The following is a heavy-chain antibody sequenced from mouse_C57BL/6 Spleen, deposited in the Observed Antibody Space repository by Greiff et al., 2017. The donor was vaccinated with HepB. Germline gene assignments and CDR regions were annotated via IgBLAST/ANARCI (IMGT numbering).Heavy chain of an antibody. CDR3: ARRSNYYGSPLAY. Sequence: QVQLQQSGAELVKPGASVKISCKASGYAFSSYWMNWVKQRPGKGLEWIGQIYPGDGDTNYNGKFKGKATLTADKSSSTAYMQLSSLTSEDSAVYFCARRSNYYGSPLAYWGQGTLVTVSA. V-gene: IGHV1-80*01. CDR2: IYPGDGDT. J-gene: IGHJ3*01. CDR1: GYAFSSYW. D-gene: IGHD1-1*01.